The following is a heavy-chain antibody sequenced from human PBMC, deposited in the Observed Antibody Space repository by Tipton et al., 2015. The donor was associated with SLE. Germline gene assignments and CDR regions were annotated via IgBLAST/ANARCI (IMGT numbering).Heavy chain of an antibody. CDR1: GGSISSYY. D-gene: IGHD2-15*01. V-gene: IGHV4-59*08. J-gene: IGHJ2*01. CDR3: ARNGRGYCSGGSCYTTSWYFDL. Sequence: LRLSCTVSGGSISSYYWSWIRQPPGKGLEWIGYIYYSGSTNYNPSLKSRVTISVDTSKNQFSLKLSSVTAADTAVYYCARNGRGYCSGGSCYTTSWYFDLWGRGTLVTVSS. CDR2: IYYSGST.